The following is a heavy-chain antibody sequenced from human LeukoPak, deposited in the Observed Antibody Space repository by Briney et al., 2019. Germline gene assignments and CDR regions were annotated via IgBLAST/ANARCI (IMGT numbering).Heavy chain of an antibody. V-gene: IGHV3-53*01. CDR3: ARVRIYDDYVYWYFDL. CDR2: ICSGGDT. D-gene: IGHD4-17*01. J-gene: IGHJ2*01. Sequence: PGGSLRLSCAASGFTVSNNYMSWVRQAPGKGLEWVSVICSGGDTYYADSVKGRFTISRDNSKNTLYLQMNSLRAEDTAVYYCARVRIYDDYVYWYFDLWGRGTLITVSS. CDR1: GFTVSNNY.